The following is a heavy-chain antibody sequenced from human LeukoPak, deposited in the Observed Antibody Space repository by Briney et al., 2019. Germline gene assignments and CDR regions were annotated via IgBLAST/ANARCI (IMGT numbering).Heavy chain of an antibody. CDR3: ARGGKDILTGYPNDAFDI. J-gene: IGHJ3*02. V-gene: IGHV1-8*01. CDR1: GYTFTSYD. D-gene: IGHD3-9*01. CDR2: MNPNSGNT. Sequence: ASVKVSCKASGYTFTSYDINWVRQATGQGLEWMGWMNPNSGNTGYTQKFQGRVTMTRNTSISTAYMELSSLRSEDTAVYYCARGGKDILTGYPNDAFDIWGQGTMVTVSS.